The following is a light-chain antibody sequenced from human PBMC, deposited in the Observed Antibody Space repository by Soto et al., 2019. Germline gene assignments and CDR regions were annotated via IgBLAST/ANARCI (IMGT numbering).Light chain of an antibody. CDR3: CSYAGSYTLWV. Sequence: QSALTQPRSVSGSPGQSVTISCTGTSSDVGGYNYVSWYQQHPGKAPKLMIYDVSKRPSGVPDRFSGSKSGNTASLTISGLQAEDEADYYCCSYAGSYTLWVFGGGTKLPS. CDR1: SSDVGGYNY. V-gene: IGLV2-11*01. CDR2: DVS. J-gene: IGLJ3*02.